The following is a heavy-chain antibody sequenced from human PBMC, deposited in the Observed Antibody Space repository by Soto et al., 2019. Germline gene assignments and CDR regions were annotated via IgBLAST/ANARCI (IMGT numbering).Heavy chain of an antibody. J-gene: IGHJ3*02. CDR2: IIPIFGTA. D-gene: IGHD4-17*01. CDR3: ARPRYGDYLNAFDI. V-gene: IGHV1-69*13. Sequence: ASVKVSCKASGGTFSSYAISWVRQAPGQGLEWMGGIIPIFGTANYAQKFQGRVTITADESTSTAYMELSSLRSEDTAVYYCARPRYGDYLNAFDIWGQGTMVTVSS. CDR1: GGTFSSYA.